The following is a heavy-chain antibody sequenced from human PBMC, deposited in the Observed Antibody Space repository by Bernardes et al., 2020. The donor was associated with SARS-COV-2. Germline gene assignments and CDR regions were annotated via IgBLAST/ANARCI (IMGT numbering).Heavy chain of an antibody. J-gene: IGHJ4*02. D-gene: IGHD4-4*01. CDR2: IHYNGNS. CDR1: GASLRTYY. Sequence: SETRSLTCSVSGASLRTYYWTWIRQLPGKGREWIGYIHYNGNSKYNPSLKSRFTISGDTSKNQLPLKVTSVTAADTAVYFCARGGANRLEYWGQGTLVTVSS. V-gene: IGHV4-59*01. CDR3: ARGGANRLEY.